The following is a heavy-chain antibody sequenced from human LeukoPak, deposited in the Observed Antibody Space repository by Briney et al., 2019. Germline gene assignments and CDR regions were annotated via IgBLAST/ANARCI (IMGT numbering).Heavy chain of an antibody. CDR1: GFTFSSYA. Sequence: GSLRLSCAASGFTFSSYAMSWVRQAPGKGLEWVSAISGSGGSTCYADSVKGRFTISRDNSKNTLYLQMNSLRAEDTAVYYCARDYSSAWFNWIDPWGQGTLVTVSS. D-gene: IGHD6-19*01. CDR2: ISGSGGST. J-gene: IGHJ5*02. V-gene: IGHV3-23*01. CDR3: ARDYSSAWFNWIDP.